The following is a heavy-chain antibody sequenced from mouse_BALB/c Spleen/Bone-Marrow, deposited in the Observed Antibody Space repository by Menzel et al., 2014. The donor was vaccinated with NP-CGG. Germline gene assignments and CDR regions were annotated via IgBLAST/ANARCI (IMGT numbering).Heavy chain of an antibody. CDR2: IDTENGDT. J-gene: IGHJ4*01. CDR3: NVRDYGYEGYDIDY. V-gene: IGHV14-4*02. Sequence: VQLQQSGAMLVRSGPSVKVPCTASGFNIKDYYMHWVKQRPEQGLEWIGWIDTENGDTEYAPKFQDKATMTADTAYNTAYLQFSRLTFVDTNVYYCNVRDYGYEGYDIDYWGQGTSVTVSS. D-gene: IGHD2-14*01. CDR1: GFNIKDYY.